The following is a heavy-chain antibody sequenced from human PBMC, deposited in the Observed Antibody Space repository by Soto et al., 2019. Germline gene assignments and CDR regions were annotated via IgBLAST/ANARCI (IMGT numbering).Heavy chain of an antibody. CDR2: IIPIFGTA. D-gene: IGHD3-9*01. J-gene: IGHJ6*02. CDR3: AREALTLSGDPPRYYYYGMDG. Sequence: ASVKVSCKTSGGTFSSYAISWVRQAPGQGLEWMGGIIPIFGTANYAQKFQGRVTITADKSTSTAYMELSSLRSEDTAVYYCAREALTLSGDPPRYYYYGMDGWGQGTTVTVSS. V-gene: IGHV1-69*06. CDR1: GGTFSSYA.